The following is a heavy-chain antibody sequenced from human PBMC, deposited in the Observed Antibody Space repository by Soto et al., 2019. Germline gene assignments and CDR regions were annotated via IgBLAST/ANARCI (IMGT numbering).Heavy chain of an antibody. Sequence: QVQLQESGPGLVKPSETLSLTCTVSGGSISSYYWSWIRQPPGKGLEWIGYIYYSGSTNYNPSLKSRVTISVDTSKNQFSLKLSSVTAADTAVYYCAGTIFGVARSFDPWGQGTLVTVSS. CDR3: AGTIFGVARSFDP. D-gene: IGHD3-3*01. J-gene: IGHJ5*02. V-gene: IGHV4-59*08. CDR1: GGSISSYY. CDR2: IYYSGST.